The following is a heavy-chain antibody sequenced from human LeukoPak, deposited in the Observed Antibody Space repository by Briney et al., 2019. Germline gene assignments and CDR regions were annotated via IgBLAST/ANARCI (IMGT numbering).Heavy chain of an antibody. J-gene: IGHJ4*02. CDR2: IRYDGSNK. CDR1: GFTFSSYG. V-gene: IGHV3-30*02. D-gene: IGHD3-10*01. CDR3: AKDPSADPGDY. Sequence: PGGSLRLSCAASGFTFSSYGMHWVRQAPGKGLEWVAFIRYDGSNKYYADSVKGRFTISRDNSKSTLYLQMNSLRGEDTAVYYCAKDPSADPGDYWGQGTLVTVSS.